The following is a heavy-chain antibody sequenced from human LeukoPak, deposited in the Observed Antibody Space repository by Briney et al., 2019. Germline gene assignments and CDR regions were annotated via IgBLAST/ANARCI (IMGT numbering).Heavy chain of an antibody. V-gene: IGHV3-48*03. CDR1: GFTFSSYE. Sequence: PGGSLRLSCAASGFTFSSYEMNWVRQAPGKGLEWVSYISSSGSTIYYADSVKGRFTISRDNAKNSLYLQVNSLRAEDTAVYYCAREAEDCSSTSCYDDYGTYVWGQGTTVTLSS. J-gene: IGHJ6*02. CDR3: AREAEDCSSTSCYDDYGTYV. CDR2: ISSSGSTI. D-gene: IGHD2-2*01.